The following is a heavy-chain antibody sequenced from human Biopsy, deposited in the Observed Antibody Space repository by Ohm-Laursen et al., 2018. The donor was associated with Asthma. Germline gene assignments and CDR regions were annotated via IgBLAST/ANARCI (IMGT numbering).Heavy chain of an antibody. CDR3: VRGSSSWHHGPFHYYYSLDV. J-gene: IGHJ6*02. V-gene: IGHV4-39*01. CDR2: IYYSGTT. Sequence: TLSLTCSLSSGSGGYMRSGNYYWGWIRQPPGKRLEWIGSIYYSGTTYYNPSLESRVTVSADTSKNQFSLKLTSVTAADTAVYYCVRGSSSWHHGPFHYYYSLDVWGQGTTATVSS. CDR1: SGSGGYMRSGNYY. D-gene: IGHD6-13*01.